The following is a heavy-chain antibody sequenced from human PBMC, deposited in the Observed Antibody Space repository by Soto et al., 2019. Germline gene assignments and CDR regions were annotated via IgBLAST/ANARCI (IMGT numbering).Heavy chain of an antibody. J-gene: IGHJ4*02. CDR1: GFTFSDYG. Sequence: VQLVESGGGVVQPGGSLRLSCAASGFTFSDYGIDWIRQAPGKGLEWVAVISHEGGTQYYADSVRGRFTVSRDNSKNILYLQMDSLRPEDTAVYFCAKEGSPKVSRWDDYWGQGTLVTVSS. V-gene: IGHV3-30*18. CDR2: ISHEGGTQ. D-gene: IGHD1-26*01. CDR3: AKEGSPKVSRWDDY.